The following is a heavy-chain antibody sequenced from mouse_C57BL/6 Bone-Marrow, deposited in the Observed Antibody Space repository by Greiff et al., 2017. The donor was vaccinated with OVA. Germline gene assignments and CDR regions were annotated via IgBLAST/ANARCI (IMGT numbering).Heavy chain of an antibody. CDR3: ASIYYGNPYYFDY. CDR1: GFNIKDYY. V-gene: IGHV14-2*01. Sequence: VQLQQSGAELVKPGASVKLSCTASGFNIKDYYMHWVKQRTEQGLEWIGRIDPEDGDTKYAPKFQGKATITADTSSNTAYLQLSSLTSEDTAVYYCASIYYGNPYYFDYWGQGTTLTVSS. J-gene: IGHJ2*01. D-gene: IGHD2-1*01. CDR2: IDPEDGDT.